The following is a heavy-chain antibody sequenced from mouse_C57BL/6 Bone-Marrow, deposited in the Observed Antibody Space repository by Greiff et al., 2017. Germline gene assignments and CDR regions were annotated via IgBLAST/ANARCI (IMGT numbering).Heavy chain of an antibody. Sequence: DVQLVESGGGLVKPGGSLKLSCAASGFTFSSYAMSWVRQTPEKRLEWVATISDGGSYTYYPDNVKGRFTISRDNAKNNLYLQMSHLKSEDTAMYYCARDLLRYDYDKRGIDYWGQGTTLTVSS. CDR2: ISDGGSYT. CDR3: ARDLLRYDYDKRGIDY. V-gene: IGHV5-4*01. CDR1: GFTFSSYA. D-gene: IGHD2-4*01. J-gene: IGHJ2*01.